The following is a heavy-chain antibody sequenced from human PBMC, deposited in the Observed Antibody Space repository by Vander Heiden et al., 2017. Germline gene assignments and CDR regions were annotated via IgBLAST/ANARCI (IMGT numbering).Heavy chain of an antibody. V-gene: IGHV3-74*01. CDR3: ARDIIPDDCWSGYNGMDV. CDR2: INSDGSST. J-gene: IGHJ6*02. D-gene: IGHD3-3*01. CDR1: GFTFSSYW. Sequence: EVQLVESGGGLVQPGGSLRLSCAASGFTFSSYWMHWVRQAPGKGLVWVSRINSDGSSTSYADSVKGRFTISRDNAKNTLYLQMNSLRAEDTAVYYCARDIIPDDCWSGYNGMDVWGQGTTVTVSS.